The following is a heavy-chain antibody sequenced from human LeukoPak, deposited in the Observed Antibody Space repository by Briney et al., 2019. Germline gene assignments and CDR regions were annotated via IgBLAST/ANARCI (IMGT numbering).Heavy chain of an antibody. CDR2: IYYSGST. CDR1: GGSISSYY. V-gene: IGHV4-59*01. CDR3: ARERSRYYDSSGYRAFDI. Sequence: SETLSLTCTVSGGSISSYYWSWIRQPPGKGLEWIGYIYYSGSTNYNPSLKSRVTISVDTSKNQFSLKLSSVTAEDTAVYYCARERSRYYDSSGYRAFDIWGQGTMVTVSS. D-gene: IGHD3-22*01. J-gene: IGHJ3*02.